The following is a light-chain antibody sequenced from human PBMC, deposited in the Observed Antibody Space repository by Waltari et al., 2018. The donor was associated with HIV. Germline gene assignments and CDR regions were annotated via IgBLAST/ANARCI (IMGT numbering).Light chain of an antibody. Sequence: QSALTQPASVSGSPGQSITISCTGTSSDVGGYNYVSWYQQYAGKAPKLMFCDVSNRRSGVANRFSGSKSGNTASLTISGLQAEDEADYYCSSYTSSSTLVFGGGTKLTVL. V-gene: IGLV2-14*01. CDR1: SSDVGGYNY. J-gene: IGLJ2*01. CDR3: SSYTSSSTLV. CDR2: DVS.